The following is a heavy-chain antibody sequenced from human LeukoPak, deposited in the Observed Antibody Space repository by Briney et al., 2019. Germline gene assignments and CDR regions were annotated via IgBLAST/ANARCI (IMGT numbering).Heavy chain of an antibody. D-gene: IGHD2-2*01. Sequence: SETLSLTCTVSGGSISSYYWSWIRQPPGKGLDGIGYIYYGGSTNYNPSLMSRVTISVDTSKNQFSRKLSSVTAADTAVYYCARVLGYCSSTSCYGGPDYYGMDVWGKGTTVTVSS. V-gene: IGHV4-59*01. CDR2: IYYGGST. CDR3: ARVLGYCSSTSCYGGPDYYGMDV. CDR1: GGSISSYY. J-gene: IGHJ6*04.